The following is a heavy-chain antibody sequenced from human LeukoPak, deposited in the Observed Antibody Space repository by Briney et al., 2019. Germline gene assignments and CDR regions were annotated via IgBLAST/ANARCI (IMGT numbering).Heavy chain of an antibody. J-gene: IGHJ5*02. Sequence: GASVKVSCTASGYTFTNYAMNWVRQAPGQGLEWMGWIHPSTGNPTYAQAFTGRFVFSLDTSVSTTYLQISSLKTEDTAVYYCARAYQRLGQLSLPDHWGQGTLVTVSS. CDR3: ARAYQRLGQLSLPDH. D-gene: IGHD3-16*02. CDR1: GYTFTNYA. CDR2: IHPSTGNP. V-gene: IGHV7-4-1*02.